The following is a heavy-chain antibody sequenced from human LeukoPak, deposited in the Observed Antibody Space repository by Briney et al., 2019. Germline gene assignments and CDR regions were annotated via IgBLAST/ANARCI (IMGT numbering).Heavy chain of an antibody. V-gene: IGHV4-34*01. CDR2: INHSGRT. J-gene: IGHJ4*02. CDR1: GGSLSGSY. CDR3: ARDPCSTIDCPLRF. D-gene: IGHD2/OR15-2a*01. Sequence: PSETLSLTCAVSGGSLSGSYCTWIRQSPGKGLECLGEINHSGRTNYNPSLGRRASISVDTSKRQFSLTLTFVTAADTAVYYCARDPCSTIDCPLRFWGQGTLVTVSS.